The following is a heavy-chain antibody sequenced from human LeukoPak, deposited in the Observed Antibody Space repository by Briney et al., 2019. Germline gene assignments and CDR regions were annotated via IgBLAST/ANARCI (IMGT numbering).Heavy chain of an antibody. CDR3: TRISHSSGWYRPACYYGMDV. Sequence: GGSLRLSCTASGFTFGDYAMSWVRQAPGKGLEWVGFIRSKAYGGTTEYAASVKGRFTISRDDSKSIAYLQMNSLKTEDTAVYYCTRISHSSGWYRPACYYGMDVWGQGTTVTVSS. CDR1: GFTFGDYA. CDR2: IRSKAYGGTT. D-gene: IGHD6-19*01. V-gene: IGHV3-49*04. J-gene: IGHJ6*02.